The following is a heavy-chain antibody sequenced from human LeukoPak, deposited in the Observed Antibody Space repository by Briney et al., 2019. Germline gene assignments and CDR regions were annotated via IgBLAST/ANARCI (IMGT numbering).Heavy chain of an antibody. D-gene: IGHD2-21*01. CDR3: IKEANPGGADY. V-gene: IGHV3-9*01. Sequence: GGSLRLPCGASGFNFNDYGVLCVGEVRERGLEWVAGVAHKIDYADSVKGRFPISRNSAKTSLYLQMNSLRPEDTALYYCIKEANPGGADYWGQGTLVTVS. CDR2: VAHKI. J-gene: IGHJ4*02. CDR1: GFNFNDYG.